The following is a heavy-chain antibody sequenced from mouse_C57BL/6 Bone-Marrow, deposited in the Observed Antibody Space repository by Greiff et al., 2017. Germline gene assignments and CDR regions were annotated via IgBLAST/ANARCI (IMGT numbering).Heavy chain of an antibody. CDR2: IDPSDSET. V-gene: IGHV1-52*01. D-gene: IGHD2-12*01. J-gene: IGHJ4*01. CDR1: GYTFTSYW. Sequence: QVHVKQPGAELVRPGPSVTLSCTASGYTFTSYWMHWVKQRPIQGLEWIGNIDPSDSETHYNQQFKDKATVTVDKSSSKSYMQLSSLTTEDSAVYYCSCTLYSLGYYAMDYWGQGTSVTVSS. CDR3: SCTLYSLGYYAMDY.